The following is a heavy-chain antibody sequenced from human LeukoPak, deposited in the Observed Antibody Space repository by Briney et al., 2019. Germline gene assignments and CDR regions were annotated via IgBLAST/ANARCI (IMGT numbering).Heavy chain of an antibody. CDR2: IYHSGST. CDR3: ARDSSSWYPFYYYYMDV. CDR1: GGSISSGGYS. Sequence: SETLSLTCAVSGGSISSGGYSWSWIRQPPGKGLEWIGYIYHSGSTYCNPSLKSRVTISVDTSKNQFSLKLSSVTAADTAVYYCARDSSSWYPFYYYYMDVWGKGTTVTVSS. J-gene: IGHJ6*03. D-gene: IGHD6-13*01. V-gene: IGHV4-30-2*01.